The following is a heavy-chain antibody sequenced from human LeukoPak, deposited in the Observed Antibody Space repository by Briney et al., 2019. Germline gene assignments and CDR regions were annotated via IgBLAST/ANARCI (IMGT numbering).Heavy chain of an antibody. V-gene: IGHV3-30*18. CDR1: GFTFSSNG. CDR2: ISYDGSNK. D-gene: IGHD6-19*01. Sequence: PGRSLRLSCAASGFTFSSNGMHWVRQAPGKGLEWVAVISYDGSNKYYADSVKGRFTISRDNSKNTLYLQMNSLRAEDTAVYYCAKDWDSSGWIKYYFDYWGQGTLVTVSS. CDR3: AKDWDSSGWIKYYFDY. J-gene: IGHJ4*02.